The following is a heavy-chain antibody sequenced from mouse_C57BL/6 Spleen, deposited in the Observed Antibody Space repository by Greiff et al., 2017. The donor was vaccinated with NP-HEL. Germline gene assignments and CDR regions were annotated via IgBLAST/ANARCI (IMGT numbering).Heavy chain of an antibody. J-gene: IGHJ1*03. CDR1: GYSFTGYY. Sequence: VQLQQSGPELVKPGASVKISCKASGYSFTGYYMNWVKQSPEKSLEWIGEINPSTGGTTYNQKFKAKATLTVDKSSSTAYMQLKSLTSEDSAVYYCAHYYGSENWYFDVWGTGTTVTVSS. CDR3: AHYYGSENWYFDV. CDR2: INPSTGGT. D-gene: IGHD1-1*01. V-gene: IGHV1-42*01.